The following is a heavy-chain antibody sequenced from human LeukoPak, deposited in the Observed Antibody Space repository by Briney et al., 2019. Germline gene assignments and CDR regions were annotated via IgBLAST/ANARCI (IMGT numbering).Heavy chain of an antibody. CDR2: ITNSGPII. Sequence: GGSLRLSCAASGFTFSDFYMSWIRQAPGKGLEWISYITNSGPIIYYADSVKGRFTISRDNAKNSLYLQMNSLRAEDTALYYCAIHQAGTTVTPYQFDYWGQGTLVTVSS. CDR1: GFTFSDFY. CDR3: AIHQAGTTVTPYQFDY. D-gene: IGHD4-17*01. V-gene: IGHV3-11*01. J-gene: IGHJ4*02.